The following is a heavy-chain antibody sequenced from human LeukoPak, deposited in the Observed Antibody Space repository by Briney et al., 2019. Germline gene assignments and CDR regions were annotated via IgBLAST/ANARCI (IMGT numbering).Heavy chain of an antibody. Sequence: GGALRLSCPATGFTYISYRLHWVRQAAGKGREWVSYISSSSSTIYYADSVKGRFTISRDNAKNSLYLQMNSLRAEDTAVYYCARTDYGDYGYWGQGTLVTVSS. J-gene: IGHJ4*02. V-gene: IGHV3-48*04. CDR1: GFTYISYR. D-gene: IGHD4-17*01. CDR3: ARTDYGDYGY. CDR2: ISSSSSTI.